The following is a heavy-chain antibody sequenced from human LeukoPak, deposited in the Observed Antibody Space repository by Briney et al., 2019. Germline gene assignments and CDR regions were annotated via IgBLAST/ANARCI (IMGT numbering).Heavy chain of an antibody. D-gene: IGHD4-17*01. CDR3: ARVTTVTRPPWSWGPKKIGQEVNWLDP. CDR2: ISPYNADT. CDR1: GYTFSDYS. V-gene: IGHV1-18*01. J-gene: IGHJ5*02. Sequence: ASVTVSCTASGYTFSDYSITWVRQAPGQGLEWIGWISPYNADTNYAQNFQGRVTMTTDRSTRTAYMELRNLRSDDTAVYYCARVTTVTRPPWSWGPKKIGQEVNWLDPWGQGTLITVS.